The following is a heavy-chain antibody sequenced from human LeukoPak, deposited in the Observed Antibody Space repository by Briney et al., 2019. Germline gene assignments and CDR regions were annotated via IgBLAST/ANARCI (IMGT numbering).Heavy chain of an antibody. CDR2: ISGSGGST. J-gene: IGHJ4*02. V-gene: IGHV3-23*01. Sequence: GGSLRLSCAASGFTFSSYALSWVRQAPGKGLEWVSAISGSGGSTYYADSVKGRFTISRDNSKNTLYLQMNSLRAEDTAVYYCAKDAPVNIVVVPAANSWGQGTLVTVSS. CDR1: GFTFSSYA. D-gene: IGHD2-2*01. CDR3: AKDAPVNIVVVPAANS.